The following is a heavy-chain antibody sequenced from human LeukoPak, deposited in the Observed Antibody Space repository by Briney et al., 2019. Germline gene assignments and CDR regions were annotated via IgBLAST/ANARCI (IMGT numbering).Heavy chain of an antibody. D-gene: IGHD3-3*02. Sequence: GGFLRLSCAASGFTFSSYGMHWVRQAAGKGLERVVFIRYDGSNKYYADSVKGRFTISRDNSKNTLYLQMNSLRAEDTCVFHCAKDRGFHHLWSGYHIEPYYFDYWGQGTLVTVSS. J-gene: IGHJ4*02. CDR3: AKDRGFHHLWSGYHIEPYYFDY. CDR1: GFTFSSYG. V-gene: IGHV3-30*02. CDR2: IRYDGSNK.